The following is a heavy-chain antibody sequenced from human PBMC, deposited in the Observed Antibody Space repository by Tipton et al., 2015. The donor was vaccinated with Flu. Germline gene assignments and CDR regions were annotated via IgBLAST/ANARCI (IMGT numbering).Heavy chain of an antibody. Sequence: LRFSCAASGLIFSDFYMSWIRQPAGKGLEWIGRIYTSGSTNYNPSLKSRVTISLDTSKNQFSLKLSSVTAADTAVYYCARYTSSWDPPRDWGQGTLVTVSS. D-gene: IGHD6-13*01. CDR3: ARYTSSWDPPRD. CDR1: GLIFSDFY. J-gene: IGHJ1*01. V-gene: IGHV4-4*07. CDR2: IYTSGST.